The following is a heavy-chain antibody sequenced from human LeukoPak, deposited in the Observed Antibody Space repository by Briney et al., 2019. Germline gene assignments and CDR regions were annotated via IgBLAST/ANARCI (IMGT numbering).Heavy chain of an antibody. V-gene: IGHV3-23*01. CDR1: GFTFSSYA. CDR2: LTGSGGSGGRT. CDR3: AKHFFGSGSYYNVDY. D-gene: IGHD3-10*01. Sequence: GGSLRLSCAASGFTFSSYAMTWVRQAPGKGLEWVSALTGSGGSGGRTYYADSVKGRFTISRDISKNTLYLQMNSLRADDTAVYYCAKHFFGSGSYYNVDYWGQGTLVTVSS. J-gene: IGHJ4*02.